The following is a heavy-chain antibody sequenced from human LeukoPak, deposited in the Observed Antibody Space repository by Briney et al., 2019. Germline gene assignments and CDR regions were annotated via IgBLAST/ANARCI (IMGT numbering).Heavy chain of an antibody. Sequence: SETLSLTCTVSGGSIRTHYWSWIRQPAGKGLEWIGRISSTGSTNYTPSLKSRVTMSVDTSKNQFSLKLSSVTAADTAVYYCAGRDRYSSGWTLDYWGQGTLVTVSS. CDR2: ISSTGST. D-gene: IGHD6-19*01. V-gene: IGHV4-4*07. CDR1: GGSIRTHY. J-gene: IGHJ4*02. CDR3: AGRDRYSSGWTLDY.